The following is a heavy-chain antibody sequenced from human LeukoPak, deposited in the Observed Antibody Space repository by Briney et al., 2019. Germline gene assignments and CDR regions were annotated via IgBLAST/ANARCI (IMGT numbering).Heavy chain of an antibody. J-gene: IGHJ6*03. CDR3: ARAERPNWGNYYYYCMDV. CDR1: GYTFTSYY. V-gene: IGHV1-46*01. Sequence: ASVKVSCKASGYTFTSYYMHWVRQAPGQGLEWMGIINPSGGSTSYAQKLQGRVTMTTDTSTITAYMELRGLRSDDTAVYYCARAERPNWGNYYYYCMDVWGKGTTVTVSS. CDR2: INPSGGST. D-gene: IGHD7-27*01.